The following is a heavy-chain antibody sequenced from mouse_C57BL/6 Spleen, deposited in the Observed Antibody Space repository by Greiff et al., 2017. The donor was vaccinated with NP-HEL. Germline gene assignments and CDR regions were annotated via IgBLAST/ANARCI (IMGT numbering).Heavy chain of an antibody. Sequence: EVQLQQSGPELVKPGASVKMSCKASGYTFTDYNMHRVQQSHGKSLEWIGYINPNNGGTSYNQKFKGKATLTVNKSSSTAYMELRSLTSEDSAVYYCAARLLPTGYWGQGTTLTVSS. CDR3: AARLLPTGY. CDR1: GYTFTDYN. V-gene: IGHV1-22*01. CDR2: INPNNGGT. J-gene: IGHJ2*01. D-gene: IGHD5-5*01.